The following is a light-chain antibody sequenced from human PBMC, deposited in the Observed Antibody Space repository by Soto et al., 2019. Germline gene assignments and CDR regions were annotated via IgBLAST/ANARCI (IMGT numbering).Light chain of an antibody. CDR1: QGIRSA. V-gene: IGKV1-6*01. J-gene: IGKJ1*01. Sequence: AIQVTQSPSSLSASVGDRVTITCRTSQGIRSALGWYQQKPGKVPKLLIYAASTLQSGVPSRFSGSGSGRDFTLTISSLQPEDFANYSCLLDYAYFWAFGQGTKVEIK. CDR2: AAS. CDR3: LLDYAYFWA.